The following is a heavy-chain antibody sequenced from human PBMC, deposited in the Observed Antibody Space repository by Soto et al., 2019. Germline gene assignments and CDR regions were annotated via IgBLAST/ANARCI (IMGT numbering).Heavy chain of an antibody. J-gene: IGHJ5*02. V-gene: IGHV4-4*02. D-gene: IGHD6-13*01. CDR2: IYHSGST. CDR1: GGSISSSNW. Sequence: PSETLSLTCAVSGGSISSSNWWSWVRQPPGKGLEWIGEIYHSGSTNYNPSLKSRVTISVDKSKNQFSLKLSSVTAADTAVYYCARVPIAAAGTRWFYPWGQGTLVTVSS. CDR3: ARVPIAAAGTRWFYP.